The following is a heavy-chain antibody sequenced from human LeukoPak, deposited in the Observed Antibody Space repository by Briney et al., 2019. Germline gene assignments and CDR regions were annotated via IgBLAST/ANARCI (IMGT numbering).Heavy chain of an antibody. J-gene: IGHJ4*02. CDR2: MSNSGENT. Sequence: GGSLRLSCAASGFTFSSYWMSWVRQTPGKGLEWVGIMSNSGENTFYGEAVKGRFTISRDNSQNTLYLQMNSLRPEDTAVYYCAKGGASVTRYVDYWGQGTLVTVSS. D-gene: IGHD4-17*01. CDR3: AKGGASVTRYVDY. CDR1: GFTFSSYW. V-gene: IGHV3-30*18.